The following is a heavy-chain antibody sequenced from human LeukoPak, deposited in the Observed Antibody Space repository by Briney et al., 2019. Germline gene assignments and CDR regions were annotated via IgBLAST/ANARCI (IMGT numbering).Heavy chain of an antibody. Sequence: PGGSLRLSCAASGFIFSSYGMHWVRQAPGKGLEYVSTISSTGGSTYYANSVKGRFTISRDNSKNTLYLQMGSLRAEDLAVYYCARDPRVGTTTGNYFDYWGQGTLVTVSS. CDR1: GFIFSSYG. J-gene: IGHJ4*02. CDR3: ARDPRVGTTTGNYFDY. CDR2: ISSTGGST. D-gene: IGHD1-26*01. V-gene: IGHV3-64*01.